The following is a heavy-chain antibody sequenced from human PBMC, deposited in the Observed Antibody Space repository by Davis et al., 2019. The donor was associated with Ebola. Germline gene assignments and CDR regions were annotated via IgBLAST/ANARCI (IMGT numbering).Heavy chain of an antibody. CDR3: ARGRQVGYDSSGYYRIYFDY. J-gene: IGHJ4*02. Sequence: GGSLRLSCVASGFRFNSYGMTWVRQAPGKGLEWLSYISSNSDTIYYADSVKGRFTISRDNAQNSLHLQMNSLRAEDTAVYYCARGRQVGYDSSGYYRIYFDYWGQGTLVTVSS. D-gene: IGHD3-22*01. CDR1: GFRFNSYG. V-gene: IGHV3-48*01. CDR2: ISSNSDTI.